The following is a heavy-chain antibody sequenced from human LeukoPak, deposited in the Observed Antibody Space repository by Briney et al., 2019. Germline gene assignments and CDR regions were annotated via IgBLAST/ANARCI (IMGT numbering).Heavy chain of an antibody. Sequence: GGSLRLSCAASGFTFSSYAMSWVRQAPGKGLQWVSTIHDGSGDTYYADSVKGRFTISRDNSKNTLYLQMNSLRAEDTAVYYCARLYCSTAYCQEEYWGLGTQVTVSS. CDR1: GFTFSSYA. CDR2: IHDGSGDT. J-gene: IGHJ4*02. CDR3: ARLYCSTAYCQEEY. V-gene: IGHV3-23*01. D-gene: IGHD2-8*01.